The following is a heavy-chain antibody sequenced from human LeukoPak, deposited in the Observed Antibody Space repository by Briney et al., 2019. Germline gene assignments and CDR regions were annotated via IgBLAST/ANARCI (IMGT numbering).Heavy chain of an antibody. V-gene: IGHV3-23*01. D-gene: IGHD3-10*01. CDR2: ISGSGGST. CDR3: ASRENNYGLGD. CDR1: GFTFSSYA. Sequence: PGRSLRLSCAASGFTFSSYAMSWVRQAPGKGLEWVSAISGSGGSTYYGDSVKGRFTISRDNSKNTLYLQMNSLRAEDTAVYFCASRENNYGLGDWGQGTLVTVSS. J-gene: IGHJ1*01.